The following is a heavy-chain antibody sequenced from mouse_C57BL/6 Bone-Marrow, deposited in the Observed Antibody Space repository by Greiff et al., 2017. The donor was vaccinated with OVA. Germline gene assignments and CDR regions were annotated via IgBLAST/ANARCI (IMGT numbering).Heavy chain of an antibody. D-gene: IGHD5-1*01. CDR3: ARDLRFAY. CDR1: GYAFTNYL. V-gene: IGHV1-54*01. Sequence: QVQLQQSGAELVRPGTSVKVSCKASGYAFTNYLIEWVKQRPGQGLEWIGVINPGSGGTNYNEKFKGKATLTADKSSSTAYMQLSSLTSEDSAVSFCARDLRFAYWGQGTLVTVSA. J-gene: IGHJ3*01. CDR2: INPGSGGT.